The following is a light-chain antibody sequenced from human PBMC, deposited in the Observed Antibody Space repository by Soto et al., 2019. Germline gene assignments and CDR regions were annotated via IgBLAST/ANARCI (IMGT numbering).Light chain of an antibody. CDR3: QQYGSSPYT. V-gene: IGKV3-20*01. CDR1: QSVNSNY. J-gene: IGKJ2*01. CDR2: DAS. Sequence: EIVLTQSPGTLSLSPGERATLSCRASQSVNSNYLAWYQQSPGQAPRLLIYDASIRASGIPDRFSGSGSGTDFTLTITRLEPEDFAVYSCQQYGSSPYTFGLGTKLEIK.